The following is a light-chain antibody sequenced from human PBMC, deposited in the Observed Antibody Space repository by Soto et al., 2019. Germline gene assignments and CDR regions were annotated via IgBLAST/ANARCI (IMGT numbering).Light chain of an antibody. CDR3: QQYGSSPPMYA. J-gene: IGKJ2*01. CDR1: QSISSTH. V-gene: IGKV3-20*01. CDR2: GAS. Sequence: EIVLTQSPGTLSLSPGERATLSCRASQSISSTHLAWYQQRPGQAPRLVIHGASNRATGIPDRFSGSGSGTDFTLTISRLEPEDFGVYYCQQYGSSPPMYAFGQGTKLEIK.